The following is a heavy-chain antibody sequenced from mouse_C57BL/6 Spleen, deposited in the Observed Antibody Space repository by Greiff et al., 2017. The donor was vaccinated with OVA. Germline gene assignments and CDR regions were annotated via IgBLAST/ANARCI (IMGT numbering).Heavy chain of an antibody. CDR1: GYTFTSYW. D-gene: IGHD1-1*01. CDR3: ARGYYGSSYWYFDV. V-gene: IGHV1-69*01. Sequence: VQLQQSGAELVMPGASVKLSCKASGYTFTSYWMHWVKQRPGQGLEWIGEIDPSDSYTNYNQKFKGKSTLTVDKSSSTAYMQLSSLTSEDSAVDYCARGYYGSSYWYFDVWGTGTTVTVSS. CDR2: IDPSDSYT. J-gene: IGHJ1*03.